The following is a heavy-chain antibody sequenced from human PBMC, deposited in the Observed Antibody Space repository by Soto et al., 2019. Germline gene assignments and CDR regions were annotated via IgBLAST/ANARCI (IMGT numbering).Heavy chain of an antibody. CDR3: AKDPLDI. J-gene: IGHJ4*02. D-gene: IGHD3-3*01. CDR2: ISSSSSYI. Sequence: VGSLRLSCAASGFTFSDHYMSWIRQAPGRGLEWVSSISSSSSYIYYADSVKGRFTISRDNAKNSLYLQMNSLRAEDTAVYYCAKDPLDIWGQGTLVTVSS. V-gene: IGHV3-11*06. CDR1: GFTFSDHY.